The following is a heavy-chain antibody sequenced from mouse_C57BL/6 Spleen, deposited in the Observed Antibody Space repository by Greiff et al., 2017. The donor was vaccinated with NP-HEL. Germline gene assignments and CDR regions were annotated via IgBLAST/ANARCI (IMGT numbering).Heavy chain of an antibody. CDR2: ISYDGSN. V-gene: IGHV3-6*01. CDR3: ARVHYLYAMDY. J-gene: IGHJ4*01. Sequence: EVQLQESGPGLVKPSQSLSLTCSVTGYSITSGYYWNWIRQFPGNKLEWMGYISYDGSNNYNPSLKNRISITRDTSKNQFFLKLNSVTTEDTATYYCARVHYLYAMDYWGQGTSVTVSS. D-gene: IGHD1-2*01. CDR1: GYSITSGYY.